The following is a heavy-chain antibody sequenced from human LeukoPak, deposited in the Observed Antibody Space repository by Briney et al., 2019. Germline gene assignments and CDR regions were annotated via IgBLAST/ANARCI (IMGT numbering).Heavy chain of an antibody. V-gene: IGHV1-8*03. CDR2: MNPNSGNT. Sequence: ASVKVSRKASGYTFTSYDINWVRQATGQGLEWMGWMNPNSGNTGYAQKFQGRVTITRNTSISTAYMELSSLRSEDTAVYYCARGGVLRYFDWSLGLDYWGQGTLVTVSS. D-gene: IGHD3-9*01. J-gene: IGHJ4*02. CDR1: GYTFTSYD. CDR3: ARGGVLRYFDWSLGLDY.